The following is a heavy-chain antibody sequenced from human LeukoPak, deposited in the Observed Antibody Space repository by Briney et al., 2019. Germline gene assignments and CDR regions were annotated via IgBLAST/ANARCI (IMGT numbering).Heavy chain of an antibody. CDR1: GFSFSSYS. J-gene: IGHJ4*02. CDR2: IAYTGTI. Sequence: PGGSLRLSCAASGFSFSSYSMNWVRQAPGKGLEWVAYIAYTGTIHYADSVKGRFTISRDNSENTLSLQMNSLRAEDTAVYYCTKSTLGIGDSWGQGTLVTVSS. D-gene: IGHD7-27*01. V-gene: IGHV3-48*01. CDR3: TKSTLGIGDS.